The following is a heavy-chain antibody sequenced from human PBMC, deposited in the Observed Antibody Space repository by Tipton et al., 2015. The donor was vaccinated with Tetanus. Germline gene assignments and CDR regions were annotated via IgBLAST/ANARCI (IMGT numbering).Heavy chain of an antibody. CDR2: DSGYSGNT. D-gene: IGHD6-19*01. J-gene: IGHJ4*02. CDR1: GYTFTNYG. V-gene: IGHV1-18*01. Sequence: QLVQSGAEVKKPGASVKVSCKGSGYTFTNYGINWVRQAPGQGLEWMGWDSGYSGNTIYARKVQGRVTMTTDTSTNTAYLELRSLRSDDTAVYFCAILVKQWLVPEDYWGQGTLVTVS. CDR3: AILVKQWLVPEDY.